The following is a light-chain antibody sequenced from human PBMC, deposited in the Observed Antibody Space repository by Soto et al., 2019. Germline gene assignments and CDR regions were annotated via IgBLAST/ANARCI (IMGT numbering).Light chain of an antibody. CDR3: SSYTNSNTYV. V-gene: IGLV2-18*02. CDR1: SSDVGSYNR. J-gene: IGLJ1*01. Sequence: QSALTQPPSVSGSPGQSVTISCTGTSSDVGSYNRVSWYQQPPGTAPKLMIYEVSNRPSGVPDRFSGSKSGNTASLTISGLQAEDEDDYYCSSYTNSNTYVYGTGTKLTVL. CDR2: EVS.